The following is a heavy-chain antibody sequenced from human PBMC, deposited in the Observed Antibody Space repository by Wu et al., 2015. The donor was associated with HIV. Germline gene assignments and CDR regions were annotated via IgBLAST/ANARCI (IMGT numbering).Heavy chain of an antibody. J-gene: IGHJ3*02. CDR2: INPNSGGT. D-gene: IGHD6-19*01. V-gene: IGHV1-2*02. Sequence: QVQLVQSGAEVKKPGASVKVSCKASGYTFTGYYMHWVRQAPGQGLEWMGWINPNSGGTNYAQKFQGRVTMTRDTSISTAYMELSRLRSDDTAVYYCARVESDGQWLPSGAFDIWGQGTMVTVSS. CDR1: GYTFTGYY. CDR3: ARVESDGQWLPSGAFDI.